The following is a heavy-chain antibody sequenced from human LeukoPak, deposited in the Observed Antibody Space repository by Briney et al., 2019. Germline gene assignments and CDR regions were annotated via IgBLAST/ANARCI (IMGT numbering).Heavy chain of an antibody. J-gene: IGHJ4*02. CDR1: GGSISNSYYY. CDR3: AKNTGSSYY. Sequence: SETLSLTCTVSGGSISNSYYYWGWTRQPPGEALEWIGSIYYSGTTYYKPSLKSRVTISVDTSKNQFSLRLSSVTAADTAVYYCAKNTGSSYYWGQGILVTVSS. D-gene: IGHD2/OR15-2a*01. CDR2: IYYSGTT. V-gene: IGHV4-39*01.